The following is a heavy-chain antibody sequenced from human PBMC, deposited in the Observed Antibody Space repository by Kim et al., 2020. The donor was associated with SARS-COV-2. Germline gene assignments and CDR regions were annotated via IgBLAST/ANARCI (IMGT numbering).Heavy chain of an antibody. CDR1: GGTFSSYA. Sequence: SVKVSCKASGGTFSSYAISWVRQAPGQGLEWMGGIIPIFGTANYAQKFQGRVTITADESTSTAYMELSSLRSEDTAVYYCATPNRPRFGELLGPRYGMDVWGQGTTVTVSS. J-gene: IGHJ6*02. D-gene: IGHD3-10*01. CDR3: ATPNRPRFGELLGPRYGMDV. V-gene: IGHV1-69*13. CDR2: IIPIFGTA.